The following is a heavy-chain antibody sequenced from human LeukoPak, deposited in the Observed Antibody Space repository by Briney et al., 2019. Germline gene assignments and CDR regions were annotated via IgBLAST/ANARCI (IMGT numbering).Heavy chain of an antibody. D-gene: IGHD6-13*01. CDR3: TKDRDSAASDIDV. V-gene: IGHV3-30*02. J-gene: IGHJ6*03. Sequence: GGSLRLSCASSGLIFSRFGVHWARHAPGKGLEWVAFKRYDGSTKYYAESVNGRFTIPRHNSQNTLYLQMNSVRSEHTAMYYCTKDRDSAASDIDVWGRGTTVTVSS. CDR2: KRYDGSTK. CDR1: GLIFSRFG.